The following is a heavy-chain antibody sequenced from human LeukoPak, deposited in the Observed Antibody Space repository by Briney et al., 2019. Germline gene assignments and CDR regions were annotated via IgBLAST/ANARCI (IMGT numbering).Heavy chain of an antibody. V-gene: IGHV3-23*01. CDR2: ISGSGGST. Sequence: QSGGSLRLSCAASGFTFSSYAMSWVRQAPGKGLEWVSAISGSGGSTYYADSVKGRFTISRDNSKNTLYLQMNSLRAEDTAVYYCAKDPHPYSSSWPIIYYFDYWGQGTLVTVSS. CDR3: AKDPHPYSSSWPIIYYFDY. CDR1: GFTFSSYA. J-gene: IGHJ4*02. D-gene: IGHD6-13*01.